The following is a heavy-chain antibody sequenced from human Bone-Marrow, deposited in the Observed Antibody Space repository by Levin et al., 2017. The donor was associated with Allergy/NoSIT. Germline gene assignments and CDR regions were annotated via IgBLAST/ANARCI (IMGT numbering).Heavy chain of an antibody. CDR2: ISYDGSET. CDR1: GFSLSSFA. V-gene: IGHV3-30*18. J-gene: IGHJ6*02. D-gene: IGHD4-17*01. Sequence: TGGSLRLSCVVSGFSLSSFAMHWVRQAPGKGLEWVAIISYDGSETHYADSVKGRFTISRDTSKKTVFLQMNSLRGEDTAVYYCAKDLREEDDFGDYDAMDVWGRGTTVTVSS. CDR3: AKDLREEDDFGDYDAMDV.